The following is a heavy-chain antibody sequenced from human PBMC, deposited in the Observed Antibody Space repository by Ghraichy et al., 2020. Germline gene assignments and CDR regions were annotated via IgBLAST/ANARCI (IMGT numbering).Heavy chain of an antibody. CDR2: INAGNGNT. CDR1: GYTFTTYA. CDR3: ARDRDNWNWYFDV. Sequence: KVSCKASGYTFTTYAMHWVRQAPGQRLEWMGCINAGNGNTKYSQNFQGRVTITRDRSATTAYMELTSLRSEDTAVYYCARDRDNWNWYFDVWGRGTLVTVSS. V-gene: IGHV1-3*01. D-gene: IGHD1-20*01. J-gene: IGHJ2*01.